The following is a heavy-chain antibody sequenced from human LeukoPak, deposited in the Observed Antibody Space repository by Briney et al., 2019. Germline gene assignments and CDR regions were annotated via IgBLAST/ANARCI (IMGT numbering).Heavy chain of an antibody. J-gene: IGHJ4*02. CDR1: RNTFTGHY. Sequence: ASVKVSCKASRNTFTGHYIHWVRRAPGQGLEWMGWINPYSGDTNYAQKFQGRVTMTRDMSISTVYMDLSRLGSDDSAVYYCARVGWDLPIDYWGQGTLVTVSS. D-gene: IGHD4-23*01. CDR2: INPYSGDT. V-gene: IGHV1-2*02. CDR3: ARVGWDLPIDY.